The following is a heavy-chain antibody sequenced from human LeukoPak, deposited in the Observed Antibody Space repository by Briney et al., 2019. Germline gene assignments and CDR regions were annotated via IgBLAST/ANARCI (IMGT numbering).Heavy chain of an antibody. D-gene: IGHD3-10*01. CDR1: GFTFSSYS. CDR2: ISSSSSTI. CDR3: ARGVVHGGSGSYYYYYYYMDV. J-gene: IGHJ6*03. V-gene: IGHV3-48*01. Sequence: GGSLRLSCAASGFTFSSYSMNWVRQAPGKGLGWVSYISSSSSTIYYADSVKGRFTISRDNAKNSLYLQMNSLRAEDTAVYYCARGVVHGGSGSYYYYYYYMDVWGKGTTVTVSS.